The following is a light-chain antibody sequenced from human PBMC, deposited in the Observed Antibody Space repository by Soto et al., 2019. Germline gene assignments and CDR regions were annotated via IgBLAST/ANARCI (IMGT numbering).Light chain of an antibody. Sequence: EIVVTQSPDTLSLSPGERAALSCRVSHNIYTNLAWYQQKPGQAPSLLIYDASNRATGIPARFSGSGSGTDFTLTISSLEPEDFAVYYCQQRSNWPPITFGQGTRLEIK. CDR2: DAS. V-gene: IGKV3-11*01. CDR3: QQRSNWPPIT. J-gene: IGKJ5*01. CDR1: HNIYTN.